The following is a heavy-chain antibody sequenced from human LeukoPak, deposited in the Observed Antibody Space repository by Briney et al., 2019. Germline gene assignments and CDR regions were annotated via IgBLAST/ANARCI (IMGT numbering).Heavy chain of an antibody. Sequence: PGGSLRLSCAASGFTPSNYAMSWVRQAPGKGLEWVSAISGGGGGTYYADSVKGRFTLSRDNSKNTLYLLLSNLAADDTAVYYCAKHTSYSSSDIDYWGQGTLVTVSS. CDR2: ISGGGGGT. CDR1: GFTPSNYA. J-gene: IGHJ4*02. V-gene: IGHV3-23*01. CDR3: AKHTSYSSSDIDY. D-gene: IGHD6-13*01.